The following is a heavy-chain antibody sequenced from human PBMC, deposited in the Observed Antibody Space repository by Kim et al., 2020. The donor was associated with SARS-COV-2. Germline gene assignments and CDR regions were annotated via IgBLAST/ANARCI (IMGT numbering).Heavy chain of an antibody. CDR1: GFTFSSYA. V-gene: IGHV3-30*04. J-gene: IGHJ6*02. CDR3: ARGTTWEYSSSWYNYYYGVDD. Sequence: GGSLRLSCAASGFTFSSYAMHWVRQAPGKGLEWVAVISYDGSNKYYADSVKGRFTISRDNSKNTLYLQMNSLRAEDTAVYYFARGTTWEYSSSWYNYYYGVDDWGQGTMVTVSS. D-gene: IGHD6-13*01. CDR2: ISYDGSNK.